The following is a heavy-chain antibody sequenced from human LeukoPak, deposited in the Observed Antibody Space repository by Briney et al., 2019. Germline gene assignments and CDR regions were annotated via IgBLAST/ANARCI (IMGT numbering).Heavy chain of an antibody. J-gene: IGHJ4*02. CDR3: ARSYWSQWLDDKFDY. D-gene: IGHD6-19*01. Sequence: ASVKVSCKASGYTFTGYYMHWVRQAPGQGLEWMGWINPNSGGTNYAQKFQGRVTMTRDTSISTAYMELSRLRSDDTAVYYCARSYWSQWLDDKFDYCGQGTLVTVSS. CDR1: GYTFTGYY. CDR2: INPNSGGT. V-gene: IGHV1-2*02.